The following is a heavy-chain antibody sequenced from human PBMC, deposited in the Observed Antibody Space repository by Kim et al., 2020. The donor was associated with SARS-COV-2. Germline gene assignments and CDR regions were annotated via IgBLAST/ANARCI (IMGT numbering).Heavy chain of an antibody. V-gene: IGHV4-39*01. Sequence: SETLSLTCTVSGGSISSSSYYWGWIRQPPGKGLEWIGSIYYSGSTYYNPSLKSRVTISVDTSKNQFSLKLSSVTAADTAVYYCARHLPPNCSGGSCFRQDNWFDPWGQGTLVTVSS. CDR3: ARHLPPNCSGGSCFRQDNWFDP. CDR1: GGSISSSSYY. CDR2: IYYSGST. D-gene: IGHD2-15*01. J-gene: IGHJ5*02.